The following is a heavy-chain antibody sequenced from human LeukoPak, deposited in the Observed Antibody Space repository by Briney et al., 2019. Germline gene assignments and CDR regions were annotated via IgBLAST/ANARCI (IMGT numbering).Heavy chain of an antibody. CDR3: ARDAQWLPLDY. CDR1: GFTFSSYT. J-gene: IGHJ4*02. V-gene: IGHV3-21*01. Sequence: GESLRLSCVASGFTFSSYTMNWVRQAPGRGLEWVSSISSTSTYIYQTDSVKDRFTVSRDNAKKSLYLEMNSLRAEDTAVYYCARDAQWLPLDYWGQGTLVTVSS. CDR2: ISSTSTYI. D-gene: IGHD6-19*01.